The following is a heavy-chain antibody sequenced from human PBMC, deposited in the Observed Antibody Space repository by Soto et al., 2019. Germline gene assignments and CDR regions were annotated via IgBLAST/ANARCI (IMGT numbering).Heavy chain of an antibody. V-gene: IGHV1-2*02. J-gene: IGHJ4*02. CDR1: GYTFTGYY. Sequence: ASVKVSCKASGYTFTGYYMHWVRQAPGQGLEWMGWINPNSGGTNYAQKFQGRVTMTRDTSIGTAYMELSRLRSDDTAVYYCARVDPLEAAGFDYWGQGTLVTVS. CDR3: ARVDPLEAAGFDY. CDR2: INPNSGGT. D-gene: IGHD6-13*01.